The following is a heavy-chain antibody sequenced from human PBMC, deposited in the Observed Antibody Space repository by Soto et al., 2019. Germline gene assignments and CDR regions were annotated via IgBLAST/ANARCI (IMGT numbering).Heavy chain of an antibody. Sequence: SDTMSLTCTVSGGSMRSYYWSWIRQPPGKGLEWIGYIYYSGSTNYSPSLKSRVTMSVDTSKNQFSLKLSSVTAADTAVYSCARDCSAGSCSLVTMVVWGQGSTVTV. V-gene: IGHV4-59*12. CDR3: ARDCSAGSCSLVTMVV. CDR2: IYYSGST. CDR1: GGSMRSYY. J-gene: IGHJ6*02. D-gene: IGHD2-15*01.